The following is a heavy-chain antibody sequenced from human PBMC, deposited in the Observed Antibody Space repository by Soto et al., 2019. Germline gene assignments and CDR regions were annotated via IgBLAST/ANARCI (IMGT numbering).Heavy chain of an antibody. Sequence: ASVKVSCKASGYTFTSYDINWVRQATGQGLEWMGWMNPNSGNTGYAQKFQGRVTMTRNTSISTAYMELSSLRSEDTAVYYCARYFVVGPGARENDYYYGMDVWGKGTTVTVSS. CDR3: ARYFVVGPGARENDYYYGMDV. CDR2: MNPNSGNT. J-gene: IGHJ6*04. D-gene: IGHD2-2*01. CDR1: GYTFTSYD. V-gene: IGHV1-8*01.